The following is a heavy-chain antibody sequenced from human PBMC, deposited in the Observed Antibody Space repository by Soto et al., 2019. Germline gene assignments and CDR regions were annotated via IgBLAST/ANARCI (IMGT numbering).Heavy chain of an antibody. J-gene: IGHJ6*02. CDR1: GGSFSGYY. V-gene: IGHV4-34*01. CDR2: INHSGST. Sequence: SETLSLTCAVYGGSFSGYYWSLIRQPPGKGLECIGEINHSGSTNYNPSLKSRVTISVDTSKNQFSLKLSSVTAADTAVYYCARIGKYDFWSGYYYYGMDVWGQGTTVT. CDR3: ARIGKYDFWSGYYYYGMDV. D-gene: IGHD3-3*01.